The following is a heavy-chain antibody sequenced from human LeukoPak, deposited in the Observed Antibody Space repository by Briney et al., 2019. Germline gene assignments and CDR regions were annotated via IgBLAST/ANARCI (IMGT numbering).Heavy chain of an antibody. D-gene: IGHD3-22*01. V-gene: IGHV4-30-4*01. CDR1: GGSISSADYY. Sequence: SQTLSLTCTVSGGSISSADYYWSWIRQPPGKGLEWIGYIYYSGSTYYNPSLKSRVTISVDTSKNQFSLKLSSVTAADTAVYYCARGRDYYDISRYYYGMDVWGQGTTVTVSS. CDR2: IYYSGST. J-gene: IGHJ6*02. CDR3: ARGRDYYDISRYYYGMDV.